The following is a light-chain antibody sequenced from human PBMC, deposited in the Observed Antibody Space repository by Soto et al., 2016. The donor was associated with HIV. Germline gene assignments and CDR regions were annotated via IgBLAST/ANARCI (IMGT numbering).Light chain of an antibody. Sequence: SYELTQPPSVSVSPGQTATITCSGDKLGDNYVCWYQRTPGQSPVLVIYQDNKRPSGIPERFSGSNSGNTATLTISGTQAMDEADYYCQAWDSSTVVFGGGTKLTVL. CDR2: QDN. CDR3: QAWDSSTVV. J-gene: IGLJ2*01. CDR1: KLGDNY. V-gene: IGLV3-1*01.